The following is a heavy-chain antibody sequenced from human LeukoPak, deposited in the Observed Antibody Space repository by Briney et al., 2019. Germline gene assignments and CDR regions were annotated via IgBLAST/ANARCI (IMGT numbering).Heavy chain of an antibody. CDR1: GYTFTSYD. Sequence: ASVKVSCKASGYTFTSYDVNWVRQATGQGLEWMGWMNPNSGNTGYARKFQGRVTITRNTSISTAYMELSGLTSEDTAVYYCASYSAYAQWGQGTLVTVSS. V-gene: IGHV1-8*03. J-gene: IGHJ4*02. CDR3: ASYSAYAQ. D-gene: IGHD5-12*01. CDR2: MNPNSGNT.